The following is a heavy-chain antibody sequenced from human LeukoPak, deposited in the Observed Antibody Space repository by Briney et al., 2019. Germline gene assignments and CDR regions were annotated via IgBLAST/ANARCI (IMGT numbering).Heavy chain of an antibody. CDR3: ARVGDCSSTSCYFLDY. D-gene: IGHD2-2*01. Sequence: ASVKVSCKASGYTFTSYGISWVRQAPGQGLEWMGWISAYNGNTSYAQKLQGRVTMTTDTSTSTAYMELRSLRSDDTAVYYCARVGDCSSTSCYFLDYWGQGTLVIVSS. J-gene: IGHJ4*02. CDR1: GYTFTSYG. CDR2: ISAYNGNT. V-gene: IGHV1-18*01.